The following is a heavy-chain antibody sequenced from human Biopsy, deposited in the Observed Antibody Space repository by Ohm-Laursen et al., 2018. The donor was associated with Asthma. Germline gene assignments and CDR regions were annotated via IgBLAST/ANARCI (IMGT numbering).Heavy chain of an antibody. Sequence: GSSVKVSCKSLGGTFNTYVIGWVRQAPGQGLEWMGGINSVFGTTTYPQKFQDRVTITADDSTSTVYVELSSLRSEDTAVYYCARKAGSCISRTCYSLDFWGQGTLVTASS. V-gene: IGHV1-69*01. J-gene: IGHJ4*02. CDR3: ARKAGSCISRTCYSLDF. CDR1: GGTFNTYV. CDR2: INSVFGTT. D-gene: IGHD2-2*01.